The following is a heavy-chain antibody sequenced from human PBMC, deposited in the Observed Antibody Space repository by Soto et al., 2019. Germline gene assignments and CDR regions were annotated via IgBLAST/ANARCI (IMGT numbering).Heavy chain of an antibody. J-gene: IGHJ4*02. V-gene: IGHV1-2*02. CDR1: GYTFTGYY. D-gene: IGHD3-10*01. CDR3: ARGAKLLWFGIDY. CDR2: INPNSGGT. Sequence: EASVKVSCKASGYTFTGYYMHWVRQAPGQGLEWMGWINPNSGGTNYAQKFQGRVTMTRDTSISTAYMELSRLRSDDTAVYYCARGAKLLWFGIDYWGQGTLVTVSS.